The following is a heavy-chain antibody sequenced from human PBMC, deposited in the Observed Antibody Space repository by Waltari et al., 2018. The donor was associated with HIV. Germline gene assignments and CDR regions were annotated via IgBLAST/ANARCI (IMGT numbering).Heavy chain of an antibody. CDR3: ARVPLDILTGFDPYYFES. D-gene: IGHD3-9*01. CDR2: ISASGTRT. CDR1: RFNLSKYA. V-gene: IGHV3-23*04. J-gene: IGHJ4*02. Sequence: EVQLVESGGGLVQPGGSLRVSCAGSRFNLSKYAISGVRQSPGEGLEWVSAISASGTRTYYADSVKGRFTVSRDNSKNTLNLQMSSLRAEDTAVYYCARVPLDILTGFDPYYFESWGQGTLVTVSS.